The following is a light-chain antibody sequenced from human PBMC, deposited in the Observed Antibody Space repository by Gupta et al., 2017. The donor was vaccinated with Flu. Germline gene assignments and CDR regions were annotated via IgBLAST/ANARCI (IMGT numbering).Light chain of an antibody. V-gene: IGLV2-8*01. CDR2: EVT. J-gene: IGLJ3*02. CDR1: SSDVGGYNF. Sequence: SVTISCTGTSSDVGGYNFVSWYQRQPGRAHRLMIYEVTRRAAGVPASFSDSKSGNTASLTVSVREEEEEADYFDAANASSSSLVFGGGTKLTVL. CDR3: AANASSSSLV.